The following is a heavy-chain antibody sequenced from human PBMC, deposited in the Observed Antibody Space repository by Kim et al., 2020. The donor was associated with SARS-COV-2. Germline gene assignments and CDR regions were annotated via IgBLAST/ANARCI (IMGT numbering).Heavy chain of an antibody. CDR3: ARDPMVRGGPYGMDV. CDR1: GGTFSSYA. V-gene: IGHV1-69*13. J-gene: IGHJ6*02. D-gene: IGHD3-10*01. CDR2: TIPIFGTA. Sequence: SVKVSCKASGGTFSSYAISWVRQAPGQGLEWMGGTIPIFGTANYAQKFQGRVTITADESTSTAYMELSSLRSEDTAVYYCARDPMVRGGPYGMDVWGQGTTVTVSS.